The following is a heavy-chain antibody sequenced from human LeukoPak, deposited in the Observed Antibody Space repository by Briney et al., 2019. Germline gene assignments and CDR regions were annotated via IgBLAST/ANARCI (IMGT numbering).Heavy chain of an antibody. J-gene: IGHJ4*02. V-gene: IGHV1-2*02. CDR2: INPNSGAT. CDR3: TRAKRVIFDY. D-gene: IGHD1-1*01. CDR1: GYTITGYY. Sequence: ASVKVSCKASGYTITGYYMHWVRQAPGQGLEWMGWINPNSGATLYAQKFQGRVTMTRDTSINTAYMELGSLRSDDTAVYYCTRAKRVIFDYWGQGTLVTVSS.